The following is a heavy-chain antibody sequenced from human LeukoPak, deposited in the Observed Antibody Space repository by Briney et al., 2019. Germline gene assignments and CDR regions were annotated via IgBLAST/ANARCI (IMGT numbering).Heavy chain of an antibody. Sequence: GGSLRLSCAASGFTFSSYAMSWVRQAPGKGLEWVSAISGSGGSTYYADSVKGRFTISRDNSRNTLYLQMNSLRAEDTAVYYCAKEFERLAARGDYFDYWGQGTLVTVSS. CDR3: AKEFERLAARGDYFDY. V-gene: IGHV3-23*01. J-gene: IGHJ4*02. CDR2: ISGSGGST. D-gene: IGHD3-10*01. CDR1: GFTFSSYA.